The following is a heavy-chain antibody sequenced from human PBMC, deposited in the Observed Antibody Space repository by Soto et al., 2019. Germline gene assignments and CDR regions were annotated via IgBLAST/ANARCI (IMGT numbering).Heavy chain of an antibody. J-gene: IGHJ2*01. Sequence: EVQLLESGGGLVQPGGSLRLSCAASGFTFSSYAMSWVRQAPGKGLEWVSTISGSGDSRYYADSVKGRFTISRDNSKNTLYLQMNSLRAEDTAVYYCAKMFGGGWYFDLWGRGTRVTVSS. CDR3: AKMFGGGWYFDL. V-gene: IGHV3-23*01. CDR1: GFTFSSYA. CDR2: ISGSGDSR. D-gene: IGHD3-16*01.